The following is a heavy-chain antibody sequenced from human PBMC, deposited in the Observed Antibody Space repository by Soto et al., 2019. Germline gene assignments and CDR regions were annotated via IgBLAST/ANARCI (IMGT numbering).Heavy chain of an antibody. CDR1: GGSFSSSSHY. CDR2: MFYFGST. V-gene: IGHV4-39*01. Sequence: SETLSLTCTVFGGSFSSSSHYWGWIRQPPGKGLEWLGTMFYFGSTYYNTSLESRVTISVDTSKNQFSLKLSSVTAADTAVYYCARHHDSWGQGTLVTVSS. CDR3: ARHHDS. J-gene: IGHJ4*02.